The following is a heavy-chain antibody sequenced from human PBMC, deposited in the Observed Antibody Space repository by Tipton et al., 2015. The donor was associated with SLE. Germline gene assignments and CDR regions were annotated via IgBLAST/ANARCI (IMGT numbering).Heavy chain of an antibody. J-gene: IGHJ4*02. V-gene: IGHV4-38-2*01. CDR3: ARLMGSSWYQFDY. CDR1: GYSISSGYY. Sequence: TLSLTCAVSGYSISSGYYWGWIRQPPGKGLEWIGSIYGSGNSYYNPSLRSRVTISVDTSKNQVSLKVSSVTAADTAVYYCARLMGSSWYQFDYWGQGTLVTVSS. D-gene: IGHD6-13*01. CDR2: IYGSGNS.